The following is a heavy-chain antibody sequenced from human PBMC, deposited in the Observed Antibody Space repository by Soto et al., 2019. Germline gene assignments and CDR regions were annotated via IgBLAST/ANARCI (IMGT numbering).Heavy chain of an antibody. Sequence: GGSLRLSCAASGFTFSSYWMHWVRQAPGKGLVWVSRMNSDGSSITYADSVKGRFTISRDSAKNTMYLQVHSLRAEDTAVYYCARERETAGRYYFDYWGQGTLVTVSS. CDR1: GFTFSSYW. J-gene: IGHJ4*02. CDR3: ARERETAGRYYFDY. CDR2: MNSDGSSI. D-gene: IGHD5-18*01. V-gene: IGHV3-74*01.